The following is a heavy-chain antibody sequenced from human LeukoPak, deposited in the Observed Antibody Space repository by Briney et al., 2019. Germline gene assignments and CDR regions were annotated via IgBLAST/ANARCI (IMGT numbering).Heavy chain of an antibody. D-gene: IGHD3-10*01. V-gene: IGHV3-23*01. CDR2: ISASGDTT. J-gene: IGHJ3*02. CDR1: GFTFSTYA. CDR3: AKDFVGVIPDAFDI. Sequence: PGGSLRLSCAASGFTFSTYAMTWVRQAPGEGLEWVSGISASGDTTYYADSVKGRFTVSRDNSKNTLFLQMNSLRAEDTAVYYCAKDFVGVIPDAFDIWGQGTMVTVSS.